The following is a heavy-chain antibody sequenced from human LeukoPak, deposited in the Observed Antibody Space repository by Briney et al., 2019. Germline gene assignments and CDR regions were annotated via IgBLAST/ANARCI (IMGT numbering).Heavy chain of an antibody. CDR1: GFAFTSYA. D-gene: IGHD6-19*01. V-gene: IGHV3-21*06. CDR3: ARADRDSDWYIDDC. J-gene: IGHJ4*02. CDR2: IDTTSEYI. Sequence: PGGSLRLSCAASGFAFTSYAMHWVRHSPTKGLEWVASIDTTSEYIFYTDSLKGRFTISRDNAKNSLYLQMNNLRVEDTAVYYCARADRDSDWYIDDCWGQGTLVTVSS.